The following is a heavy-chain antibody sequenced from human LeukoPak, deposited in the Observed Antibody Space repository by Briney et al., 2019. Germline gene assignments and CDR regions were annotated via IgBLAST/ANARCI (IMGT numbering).Heavy chain of an antibody. V-gene: IGHV3-30*18. D-gene: IGHD3-16*01. CDR1: GFTFSSYG. CDR2: ISYDGSNK. CDR3: AKGADDYVWGSYNWFDP. Sequence: PGGSLRLSCTASGFTFSSYGMHWVRQAPGKGLEWVAVISYDGSNKYYADSVKGRFTISRNNSKNTLYLQMNSLRAEDTAVYYCAKGADDYVWGSYNWFDPWGQGTLVTVSS. J-gene: IGHJ5*02.